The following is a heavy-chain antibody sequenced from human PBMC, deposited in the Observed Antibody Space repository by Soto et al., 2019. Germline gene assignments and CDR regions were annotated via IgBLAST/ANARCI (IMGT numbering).Heavy chain of an antibody. V-gene: IGHV1-46*03. J-gene: IGHJ5*02. Sequence: ASVKVSCKASGYTFTSYYMHWVRQAPGQGLEWMGIINPSGGSTSYAQKFQGRVTMTRDTSTSTVYMELSSLRSEDTAVYYCARVTFRFLEWSRFDPWGQGTLVTVSS. CDR2: INPSGGST. D-gene: IGHD3-3*01. CDR3: ARVTFRFLEWSRFDP. CDR1: GYTFTSYY.